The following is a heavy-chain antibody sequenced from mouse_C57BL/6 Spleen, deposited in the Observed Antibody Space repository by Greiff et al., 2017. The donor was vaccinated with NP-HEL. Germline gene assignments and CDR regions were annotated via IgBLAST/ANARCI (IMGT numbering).Heavy chain of an antibody. CDR3: ARYYGSSPFYAMDY. CDR1: GFNIKDYY. V-gene: IGHV14-2*01. D-gene: IGHD1-1*01. CDR2: IDPEDGET. J-gene: IGHJ4*01. Sequence: EVHLVESGAELVKPGASVKLSCTASGFNIKDYYMHWVKQRTEQGLEWIGRIDPEDGETKYAPKFQGKATITADTSSNTAYLQLSSLTSEDTAVYYCARYYGSSPFYAMDYWGQGTSVTVSS.